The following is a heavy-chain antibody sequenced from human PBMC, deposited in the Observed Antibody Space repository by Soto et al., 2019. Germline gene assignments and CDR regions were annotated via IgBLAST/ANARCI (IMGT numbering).Heavy chain of an antibody. CDR1: GFTFDDYA. Sequence: PGGSLRLSCAASGFTFDDYAMHWVRQDTGKGLGGVSGISWNSGSIGYADAVKGRFTISRDNAKNSLYLKMHSPRAEHTPLFYCAQDVLPLHLSSCYGYFDPSGRG. D-gene: IGHD2-2*01. CDR3: AQDVLPLHLSSCYGYFDP. CDR2: ISWNSGSI. J-gene: IGHJ2*01. V-gene: IGHV3-9*01.